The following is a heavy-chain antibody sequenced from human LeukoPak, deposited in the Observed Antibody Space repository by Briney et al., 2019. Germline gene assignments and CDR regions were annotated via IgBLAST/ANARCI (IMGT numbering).Heavy chain of an antibody. CDR3: ARDRDNWNLDY. Sequence: PGGSLRLSCAASGFTFSSYSMNWVRQAPGKGLEWVSSISSSSSYIYYPDSVKGRFTISRDNAKNALYLQMSSRRAEDTAVYYCARDRDNWNLDYWGQGTLVAVSS. V-gene: IGHV3-21*01. J-gene: IGHJ4*02. CDR1: GFTFSSYS. D-gene: IGHD1-20*01. CDR2: ISSSSSYI.